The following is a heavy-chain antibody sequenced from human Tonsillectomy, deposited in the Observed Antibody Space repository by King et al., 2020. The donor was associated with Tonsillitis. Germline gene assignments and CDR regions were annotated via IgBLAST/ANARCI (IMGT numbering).Heavy chain of an antibody. CDR2: INPNSGVT. Sequence: VQLVESGADVKKPGASVKVSCKASGFTFTGYYIHWVRQAPGQGLEWMGWINPNSGVTNYAQRFQGRVTMTRDTSISTGYMELSRLTSDDTAMFYCARDVGGYSYGLFNYWGQGTLVTVSS. V-gene: IGHV1-2*02. CDR1: GFTFTGYY. CDR3: ARDVGGYSYGLFNY. J-gene: IGHJ4*02. D-gene: IGHD5-18*01.